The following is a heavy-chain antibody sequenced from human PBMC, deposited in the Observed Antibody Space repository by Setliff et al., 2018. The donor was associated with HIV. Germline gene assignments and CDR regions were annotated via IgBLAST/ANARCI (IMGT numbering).Heavy chain of an antibody. CDR1: GDSIRSGSYY. Sequence: PSETLSLTCTVSGDSIRSGSYYWSWIRQPAGKGLEWIGRMYTSGGTNYNPSLKSRVTIAVDRSKNQFSLKLSPATAADTAVYYCASSLYSSSSFDYWGQGMLVTVSS. J-gene: IGHJ4*02. CDR2: MYTSGGT. V-gene: IGHV4-61*02. D-gene: IGHD6-6*01. CDR3: ASSLYSSSSFDY.